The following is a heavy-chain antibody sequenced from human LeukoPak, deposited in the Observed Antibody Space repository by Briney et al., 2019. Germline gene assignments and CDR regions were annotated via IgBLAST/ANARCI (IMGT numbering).Heavy chain of an antibody. Sequence: GGSLRLSCVASGHKVDMSALSWVRQAPEKGLEWIASIGGYDGDIKFADSVKGRFTISRDNSKNTLYLQMNSLRAEDTAVYYCAKAVQYCSSTSCYSYYYYYMDVWGKGTTVTVSS. CDR3: AKAVQYCSSTSCYSYYYYYMDV. J-gene: IGHJ6*03. CDR1: GHKVDMSA. V-gene: IGHV3-23*01. D-gene: IGHD2-2*01. CDR2: IGGYDGDI.